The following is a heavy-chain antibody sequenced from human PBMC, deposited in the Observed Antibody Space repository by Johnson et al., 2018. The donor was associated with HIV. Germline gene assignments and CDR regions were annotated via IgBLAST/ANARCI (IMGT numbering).Heavy chain of an antibody. CDR3: AKEGGRAARPPFDI. Sequence: QVQLVESGGGVVQPGRSLRLSCAASGFTFSSYGMHWVRQAPGKGLEWVAVISYDGSNKYYADSVKGRFTISRDNSKNTLYLQMNSLRAEDTAVYYCAKEGGRAARPPFDIWGQGTMVTISS. V-gene: IGHV3-30*18. CDR2: ISYDGSNK. D-gene: IGHD6-6*01. CDR1: GFTFSSYG. J-gene: IGHJ3*02.